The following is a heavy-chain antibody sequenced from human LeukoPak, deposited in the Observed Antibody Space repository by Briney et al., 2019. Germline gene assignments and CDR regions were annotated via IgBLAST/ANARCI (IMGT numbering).Heavy chain of an antibody. Sequence: SETLSLTCTVCGGPVSSGNYYWRWLRQSPGKGLEWNGYFYYSGSTNYNPYPKSRVTRSGDTSKNQFSLRLNSVTAADTAVYFCARRIGTTPNWFDPWGQGILVTASS. D-gene: IGHD1-7*01. CDR1: GGPVSSGNYY. CDR3: ARRIGTTPNWFDP. V-gene: IGHV4-61*01. J-gene: IGHJ5*02. CDR2: FYYSGST.